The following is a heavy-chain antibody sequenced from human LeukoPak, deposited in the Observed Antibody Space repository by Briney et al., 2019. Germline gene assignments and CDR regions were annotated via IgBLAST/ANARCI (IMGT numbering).Heavy chain of an antibody. J-gene: IGHJ4*02. CDR3: ARAPGGSYLDY. V-gene: IGHV3-21*01. Sequence: GGSLRLSRAASGFTFSSYSMNWVRQAPGKGLEWVSSISSSSSYIYYADSVKGRFTISRDNAKNSLYLQMNSLRAEGTAVYYCARAPGGSYLDYRGQGTLVTVSS. CDR1: GFTFSSYS. CDR2: ISSSSSYI. D-gene: IGHD1-26*01.